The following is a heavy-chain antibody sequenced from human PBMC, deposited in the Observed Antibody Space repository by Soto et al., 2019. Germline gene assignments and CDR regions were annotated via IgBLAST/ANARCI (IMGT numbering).Heavy chain of an antibody. V-gene: IGHV5-51*01. CDR1: GYIFSKYW. D-gene: IGHD5-12*01. J-gene: IGHJ4*02. CDR3: ARPRDGYNSGVDY. Sequence: PGESLKISCKGSGYIFSKYWIAWVRQMPGKGLEWMGIIYPGDSDTRYSPSFQGQVTISADKSISTAYLQWSSLKASDSAMYYCARPRDGYNSGVDYWGQGTLVTVSS. CDR2: IYPGDSDT.